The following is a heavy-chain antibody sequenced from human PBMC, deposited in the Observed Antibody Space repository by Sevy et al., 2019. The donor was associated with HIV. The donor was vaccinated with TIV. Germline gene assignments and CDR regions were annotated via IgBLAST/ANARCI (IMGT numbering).Heavy chain of an antibody. J-gene: IGHJ4*02. CDR1: GYTFTSYY. Sequence: ASVKVSCKASGYTFTSYYMHWVRQAPGQGLEWMGIINPSGGSTSYAQKFQGRVTMTRDTSTSTVYMELSSLRSEDTAVYYCARVPISLSYRSSWYAPPDYWGQGTLVTVSS. CDR3: ARVPISLSYRSSWYAPPDY. D-gene: IGHD6-13*01. CDR2: INPSGGST. V-gene: IGHV1-46*01.